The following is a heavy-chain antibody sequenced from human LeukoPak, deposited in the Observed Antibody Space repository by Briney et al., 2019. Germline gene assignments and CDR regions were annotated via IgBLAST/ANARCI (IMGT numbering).Heavy chain of an antibody. CDR2: IYYSGST. Sequence: PSETLSLTCTVSGGSISSSSYYWGWIRQPPGTGLEWIGSIYYSGSTYYNPSLKSRVTISVDTSKNQFSLKLSSVTAADTAVYYCARLPAVTTEYFDYWGQGTLVTVSS. V-gene: IGHV4-39*01. D-gene: IGHD4-17*01. J-gene: IGHJ4*02. CDR1: GGSISSSSYY. CDR3: ARLPAVTTEYFDY.